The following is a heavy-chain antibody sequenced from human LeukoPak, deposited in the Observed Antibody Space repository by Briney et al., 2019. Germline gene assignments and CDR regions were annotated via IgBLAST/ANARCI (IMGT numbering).Heavy chain of an antibody. CDR2: IYYSGST. Sequence: SETLSLTCTVSGGSISSYYWSWIRQPPGKGLEWVGYIYYSGSTNYNPSLKSRVTISVDTSKNQFSLKPSSVTAADTAVYYCARFNRAIAAAGLGWFDPWGQGTLVTVSS. CDR1: GGSISSYY. D-gene: IGHD6-13*01. V-gene: IGHV4-59*08. J-gene: IGHJ5*02. CDR3: ARFNRAIAAAGLGWFDP.